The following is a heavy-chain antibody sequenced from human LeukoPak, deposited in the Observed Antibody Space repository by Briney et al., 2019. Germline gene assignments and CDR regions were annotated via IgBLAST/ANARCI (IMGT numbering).Heavy chain of an antibody. V-gene: IGHV1-69*01. CDR2: IIPIFGTA. Sequence: ASVKLSCKASGGTFSIYAISWVRHALGQGLEWVGGIIPIFGTANYTQNFRGSVTITPDESTSTAYMELSSLRSEDTAVYYCARNPIAAAGRWFDTWGQGTLVTVSS. CDR1: GGTFSIYA. CDR3: ARNPIAAAGRWFDT. D-gene: IGHD6-13*01. J-gene: IGHJ5*02.